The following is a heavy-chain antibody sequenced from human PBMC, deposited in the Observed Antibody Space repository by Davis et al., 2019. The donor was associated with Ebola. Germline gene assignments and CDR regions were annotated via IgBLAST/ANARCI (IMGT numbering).Heavy chain of an antibody. Sequence: SVKVSCKASGGTFSSHAISWVRQAPGQGLEWMGRIIPILGIANYAQKFQGRVTITADKSTSTAYMELSSLRSEDTAVYYCARRRVGHTKAYYYYGMDVWGQGTTVTVSS. CDR1: GGTFSSHA. CDR3: ARRRVGHTKAYYYYGMDV. J-gene: IGHJ6*02. V-gene: IGHV1-69*04. D-gene: IGHD6-25*01. CDR2: IIPILGIA.